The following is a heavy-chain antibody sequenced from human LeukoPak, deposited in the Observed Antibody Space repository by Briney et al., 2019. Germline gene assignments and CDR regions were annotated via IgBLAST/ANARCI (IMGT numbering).Heavy chain of an antibody. J-gene: IGHJ4*02. CDR2: ISGTSTYI. V-gene: IGHV3-21*04. Sequence: GGSLRLSCAASGFTFSSYSMNWVRQAPGQGLEWVSSISGTSTYIYYADSVKGRFTISRDNSKNTLFLQMNSLRVEDTAIYYCAKSTRDGYNLWFDYWGQGTLVTVSS. CDR1: GFTFSSYS. CDR3: AKSTRDGYNLWFDY. D-gene: IGHD5-24*01.